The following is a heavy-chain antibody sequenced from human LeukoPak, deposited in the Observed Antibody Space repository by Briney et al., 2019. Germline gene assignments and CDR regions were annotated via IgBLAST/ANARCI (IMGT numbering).Heavy chain of an antibody. D-gene: IGHD3-22*01. Sequence: GGSLRLSCAASGFTFSSYAMSWVRQAPGKGLEWVSAISGSGGSTYYADSVKGRFTISRDNSKNTLYLQMNSLRAEDTAVYYCAKVGDSSGYYLSASPIDYWGQGTLVTVSS. V-gene: IGHV3-23*01. J-gene: IGHJ4*02. CDR2: ISGSGGST. CDR3: AKVGDSSGYYLSASPIDY. CDR1: GFTFSSYA.